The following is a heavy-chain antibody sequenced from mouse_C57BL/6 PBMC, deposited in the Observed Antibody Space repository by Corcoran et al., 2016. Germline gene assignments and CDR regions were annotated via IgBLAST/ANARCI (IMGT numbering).Heavy chain of an antibody. Sequence: QIQLVQSGPELKKPGETVKISCKASGYTFTTYGMSWVKQAPGKGLKWMGWINTYSGVPTYADDFKGRFAFSLETSASTAYLQINNLKNEDTATYFCARGGDFGDSGYFDVWGTGTTVTVSS. CDR3: ARGGDFGDSGYFDV. CDR2: INTYSGVP. D-gene: IGHD2-13*01. J-gene: IGHJ1*03. V-gene: IGHV9-3*01. CDR1: GYTFTTYG.